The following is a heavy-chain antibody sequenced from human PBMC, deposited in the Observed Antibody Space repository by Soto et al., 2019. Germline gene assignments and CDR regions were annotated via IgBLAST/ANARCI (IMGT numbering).Heavy chain of an antibody. CDR2: SYYGGGT. J-gene: IGHJ4*02. Sequence: QVQLQESGPGLVKPSETLSLTCTVSGGSISSYYWSWIRQPPGKGLEGIGYSYYGGGTNCNPSLKSRVTISVDTSKNQFSLKLTSVTAADTAVYYCARIPKFTMVRGVIRGGSFDYWGQGTLVTVSS. D-gene: IGHD3-10*01. CDR1: GGSISSYY. CDR3: ARIPKFTMVRGVIRGGSFDY. V-gene: IGHV4-59*01.